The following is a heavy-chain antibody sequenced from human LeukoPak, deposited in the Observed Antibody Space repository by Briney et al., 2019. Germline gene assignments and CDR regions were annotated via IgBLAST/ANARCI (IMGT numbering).Heavy chain of an antibody. J-gene: IGHJ6*02. CDR3: ARGSCSGGSCFQGIMDV. CDR1: RYSFTSYA. Sequence: ASVKVSCKASRYSFTSYAMHWVRQAPGQRLEWMGWLNAGNGNTKYSQKFQGRVTITRDTSASTAYMELSSLRSEDTAVYYCARGSCSGGSCFQGIMDVWGQGTTVTVSS. D-gene: IGHD2-15*01. V-gene: IGHV1-3*01. CDR2: LNAGNGNT.